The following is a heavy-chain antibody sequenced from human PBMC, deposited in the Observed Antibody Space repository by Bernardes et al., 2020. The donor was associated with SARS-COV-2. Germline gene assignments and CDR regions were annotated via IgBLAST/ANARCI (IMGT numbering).Heavy chain of an antibody. CDR2: IYFSGDT. CDR3: ARAAPRAAYYYDSEFDS. V-gene: IGHV4-31*03. CDR1: GASITTGGYY. J-gene: IGHJ4*02. Sequence: SETLSLTCTVSGASITTGGYYWSWIRHHPGEGLEWIGHIYFSGDTSYNPSLRSRIIMSRDTSKNQFSLRLSSVTAADTAVYYCARAAPRAAYYYDSEFDSWGQGTLVTVSS. D-gene: IGHD3-22*01.